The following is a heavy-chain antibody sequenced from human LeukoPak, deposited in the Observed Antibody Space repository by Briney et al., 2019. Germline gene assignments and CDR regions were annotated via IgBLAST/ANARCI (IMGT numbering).Heavy chain of an antibody. CDR1: GFTFSSYW. J-gene: IGHJ4*02. V-gene: IGHV3-7*01. CDR3: ARGSAYSLDMLLDY. CDR2: IKQDGSEK. D-gene: IGHD2-2*03. Sequence: GGSLRLSCAASGFTFSSYWMSWVRQAPGKGLEWVANIKQDGSEKYYADSVKGRFTISRDNSKNTLYLQMNSLRAEDTAVYYCARGSAYSLDMLLDYWGQGTLVTVSS.